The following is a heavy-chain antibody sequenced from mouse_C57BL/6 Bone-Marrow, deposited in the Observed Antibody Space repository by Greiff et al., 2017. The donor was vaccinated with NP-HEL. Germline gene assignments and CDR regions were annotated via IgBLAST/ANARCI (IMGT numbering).Heavy chain of an antibody. CDR3: ARDYYGPRFAY. J-gene: IGHJ3*01. CDR1: GYTFTSYW. CDR2: IDPSDSYT. V-gene: IGHV1-50*01. Sequence: QVQLQQPGAELVKPGASVKLSCKASGYTFTSYWMQWVKQRPGQGLEWIGEIDPSDSYTNYNQKFKGKATLTVDTSSSTAYMQLSSLTSEDSAVYYCARDYYGPRFAYWGQGTLVTVSA. D-gene: IGHD1-1*01.